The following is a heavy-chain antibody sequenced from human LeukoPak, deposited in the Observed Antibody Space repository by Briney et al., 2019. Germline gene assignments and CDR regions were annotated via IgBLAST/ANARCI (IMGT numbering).Heavy chain of an antibody. D-gene: IGHD1-26*01. V-gene: IGHV4-30-2*01. J-gene: IGHJ4*02. CDR2: IYHSGST. CDR1: GGSISSGGYY. CDR3: ARYPGVGALNFDY. Sequence: SETLSLTCTVSGGSISSGGYYWSWIRQPPGKGLEWIGYIYHSGSTYYNPSLKSRVTISVDRSKNQFSLKLSSVTAADTAVYYCARYPGVGALNFDYWGQGTLVTVSS.